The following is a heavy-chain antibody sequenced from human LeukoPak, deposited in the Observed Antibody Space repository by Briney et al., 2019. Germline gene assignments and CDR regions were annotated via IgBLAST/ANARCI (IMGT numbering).Heavy chain of an antibody. Sequence: GSLRLSCTASQFTFSIYAMGWVRQAPGKGLEWVADISGSGSSTYYADSVKGRFTISRDNPNNTVYLQMKSLRAEDTALYYCAKSPLHTGTTRVWFDPWGQGTLVTVSS. CDR3: AKSPLHTGTTRVWFDP. V-gene: IGHV3-23*01. D-gene: IGHD1-1*01. CDR2: ISGSGSST. J-gene: IGHJ5*02. CDR1: QFTFSIYA.